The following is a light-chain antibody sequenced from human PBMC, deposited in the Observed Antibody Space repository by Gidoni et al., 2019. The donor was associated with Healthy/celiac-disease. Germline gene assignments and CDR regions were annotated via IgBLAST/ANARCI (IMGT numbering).Light chain of an antibody. J-gene: IGKJ3*01. CDR2: VAS. CDR1: QSVSSSS. CDR3: QQYGSSIFT. Sequence: EIVLTQSPGTMSLSPGERATISCRASQSVSSSSLAWYPQKPGQAPRLLIYVASSRATGIPDRFSGSGSGTDFTLTSSRLEPEDFAVYYCQQYGSSIFTFGPGTKVDIK. V-gene: IGKV3-20*01.